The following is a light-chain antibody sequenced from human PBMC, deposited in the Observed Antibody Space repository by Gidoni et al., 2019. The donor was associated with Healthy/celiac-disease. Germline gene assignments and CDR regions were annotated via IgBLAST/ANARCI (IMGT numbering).Light chain of an antibody. CDR1: QDIRNQ. CDR2: DAS. CDR3: QQYDTHPYT. V-gene: IGKV1-33*01. J-gene: IGKJ2*01. Sequence: DIQMTQSPSSLSASVGYRVTITCQASQDIRNQLHWYQQKPGKAPKLVIYDASNLETGVPSRFSGSRSGTDFTFTISSLQPEDLATYHCQQYDTHPYTFGQGTKLEIK.